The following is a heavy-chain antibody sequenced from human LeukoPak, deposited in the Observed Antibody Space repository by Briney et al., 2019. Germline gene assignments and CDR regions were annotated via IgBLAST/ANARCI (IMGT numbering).Heavy chain of an antibody. CDR2: IRGVGDPA. CDR3: ASLPRPQYYSDSRRGDDY. V-gene: IGHV3-23*01. D-gene: IGHD3-10*01. Sequence: GGSLRLSCVASGFPFSAYAMSWVRQAPNKGLEWVSGIRGVGDPAYYAESVKGRFTIQRDNSKNTLYLNMNSLRAEDTAVYYCASLPRPQYYSDSRRGDDYWGQGTLVTVSS. J-gene: IGHJ4*02. CDR1: GFPFSAYA.